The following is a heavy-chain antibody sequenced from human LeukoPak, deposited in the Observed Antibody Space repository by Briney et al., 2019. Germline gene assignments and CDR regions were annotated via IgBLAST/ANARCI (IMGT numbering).Heavy chain of an antibody. J-gene: IGHJ4*02. D-gene: IGHD6-19*01. CDR3: ARDLAVAGMGR. CDR2: INSDGSST. CDR1: GFTIDSYW. Sequence: GGSLRLSCAASGFTIDSYWMHWVRQAPGKGLVWVSRINSDGSSTSYADSVKGRFTISRDNAKNTLYLQMNSLRAEDTAVYYCARDLAVAGMGRWGQGTLVTVSS. V-gene: IGHV3-74*01.